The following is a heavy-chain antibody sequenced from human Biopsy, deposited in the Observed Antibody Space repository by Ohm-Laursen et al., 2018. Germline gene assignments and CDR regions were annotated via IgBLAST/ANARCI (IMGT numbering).Heavy chain of an antibody. J-gene: IGHJ2*01. D-gene: IGHD2-15*01. CDR1: GGSISSNSYY. V-gene: IGHV4-39*01. CDR3: ARQGGGYCSGGSCLRSWYFDL. Sequence: SDTLSLTCTVSGGSISSNSYYWGWIRQSPGKGLEWVGSDYYSGSTYYNPSLKSRVTVSVDRSKNQFSLKLKSVTAADTAVYYCARQGGGYCSGGSCLRSWYFDLWGRGTLVTVSS. CDR2: DYYSGST.